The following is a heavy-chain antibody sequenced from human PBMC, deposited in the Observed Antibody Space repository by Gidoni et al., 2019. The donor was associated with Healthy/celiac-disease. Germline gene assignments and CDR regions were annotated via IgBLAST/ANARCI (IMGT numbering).Heavy chain of an antibody. CDR3: ARGEDGSGDDAFDI. CDR2: ISYDGSNK. Sequence: QVQLVEHGGGVVPPARSMRLSCHASGFTFGSYAMHWVRQAPGKGLEWVAVISYDGSNKYYADSVKGRFTISRDNSKNTLYLQMNSLRAEDTAVYYCARGEDGSGDDAFDIWGQGTMVTVSS. V-gene: IGHV3-30*04. J-gene: IGHJ3*02. D-gene: IGHD3-10*01. CDR1: GFTFGSYA.